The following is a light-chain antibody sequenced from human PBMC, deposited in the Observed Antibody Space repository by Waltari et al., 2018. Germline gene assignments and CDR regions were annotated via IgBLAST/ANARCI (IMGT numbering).Light chain of an antibody. V-gene: IGKV3-11*01. CDR2: DAS. J-gene: IGKJ2*01. Sequence: EVVLTQSPATLSLSPGDRATLPCRASQSINNNLAWYQQKPGQAPRLLMFDASKRATGIPARFGGSGSGTDFTLTISSLEPEDFAVYYCQQRSSWPLYTFGPGTKLEIK. CDR3: QQRSSWPLYT. CDR1: QSINNN.